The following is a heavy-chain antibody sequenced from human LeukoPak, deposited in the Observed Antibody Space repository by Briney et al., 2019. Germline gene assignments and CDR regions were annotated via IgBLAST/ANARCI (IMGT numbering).Heavy chain of an antibody. J-gene: IGHJ4*02. CDR1: GFTFSSYE. Sequence: PGGSLRLSCAASGFTFSSYEMNWVRQAPGKGLEWVSYISSSGSTIYYADSVKGRFTISRDNSKNTLYLQMNSLRAEDTAVYYCAKGIYCSGGSCPLDYWGQGTLVTVSS. CDR3: AKGIYCSGGSCPLDY. CDR2: ISSSGSTI. V-gene: IGHV3-48*03. D-gene: IGHD2-15*01.